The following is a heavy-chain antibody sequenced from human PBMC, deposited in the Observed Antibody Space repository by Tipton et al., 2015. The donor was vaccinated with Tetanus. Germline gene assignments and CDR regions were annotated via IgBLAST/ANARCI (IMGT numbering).Heavy chain of an antibody. CDR2: IKPNSGGT. CDR3: GGRAPSSYGSGWYGGGNVY. D-gene: IGHD6-19*01. V-gene: IGHV1-2*02. CDR1: GYTFTGYY. Sequence: QLVQSGAEVKKPGASVKVSCKASGYTFTGYYMHWVRQAPGQGLEWMGWIKPNSGGTNYAQKFQGRVPMTRDTSISTAYMGLSRLRSGDTAVYYCGGRAPSSYGSGWYGGGNVYWGQGTLVTVSS. J-gene: IGHJ4*02.